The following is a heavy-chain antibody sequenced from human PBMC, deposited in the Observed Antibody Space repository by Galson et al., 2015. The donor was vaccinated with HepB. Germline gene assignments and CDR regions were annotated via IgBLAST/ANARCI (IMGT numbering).Heavy chain of an antibody. D-gene: IGHD2-21*02. V-gene: IGHV3-66*01. Sequence: SLRLSCAASGFTVSNHYMSWVRQAPGKGLEWVSVIYSGGTTYYADSVKGRFTISRDNSKSTLFLQMNSLRVEDTAVYYCARDRGFGSWNGGDPHEYWGQGTLVTVSS. J-gene: IGHJ4*02. CDR2: IYSGGTT. CDR3: ARDRGFGSWNGGDPHEY. CDR1: GFTVSNHY.